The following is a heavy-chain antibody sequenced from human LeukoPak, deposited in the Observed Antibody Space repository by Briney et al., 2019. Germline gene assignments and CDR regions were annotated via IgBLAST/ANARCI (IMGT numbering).Heavy chain of an antibody. CDR3: ARDVGDIVVVPAAMGDY. J-gene: IGHJ4*02. Sequence: PGGSLRLSCAASGFTFSSYSMNWVRQAPGKGLEWVSYISSSSSTIYYADSVKGRFTISRDNAKNSLYLQMNSLRAEDTAVYYCARDVGDIVVVPAAMGDYWGQGTLVTVSS. CDR1: GFTFSSYS. V-gene: IGHV3-48*01. CDR2: ISSSSSTI. D-gene: IGHD2-2*01.